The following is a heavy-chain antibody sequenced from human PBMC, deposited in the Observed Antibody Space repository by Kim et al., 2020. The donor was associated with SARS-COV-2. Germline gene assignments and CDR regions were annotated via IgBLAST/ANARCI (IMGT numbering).Heavy chain of an antibody. J-gene: IGHJ4*02. Sequence: NYNPSLKSRFTISVDNSKSQFSLKLSSVTAADTAVYYCASGRSAAAGFDYWGQGTLVTVSS. D-gene: IGHD6-13*01. V-gene: IGHV4-4*02. CDR3: ASGRSAAAGFDY.